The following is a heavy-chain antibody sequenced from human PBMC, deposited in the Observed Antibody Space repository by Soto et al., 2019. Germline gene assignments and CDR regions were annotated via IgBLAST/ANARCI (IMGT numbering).Heavy chain of an antibody. Sequence: EVQLVESGGGLVQPGGSLRLSCVASGFTFSDYDMHWVRQAPGKGLEWVSFIGSAGDTDYPGSVKGRFTVSRENAKNSLSLHMNSLRAEDTAVYYCARGATVTTYWYFDLWGRGTRVTVSS. CDR2: IGSAGDT. V-gene: IGHV3-13*01. J-gene: IGHJ2*01. CDR3: ARGATVTTYWYFDL. CDR1: GFTFSDYD. D-gene: IGHD4-17*01.